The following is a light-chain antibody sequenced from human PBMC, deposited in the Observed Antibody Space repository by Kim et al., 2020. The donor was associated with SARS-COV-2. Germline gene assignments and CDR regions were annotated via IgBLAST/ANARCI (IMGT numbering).Light chain of an antibody. Sequence: SSSARDRVAITCRASQSVSSYLAWYQQKPGQAPRLLIYDASNRATGIPARFSGSGSGTDFTLTISSLEPEDFAVYYCQQRSSWITFGQGTRLEIK. CDR2: DAS. J-gene: IGKJ5*01. V-gene: IGKV3-11*01. CDR1: QSVSSY. CDR3: QQRSSWIT.